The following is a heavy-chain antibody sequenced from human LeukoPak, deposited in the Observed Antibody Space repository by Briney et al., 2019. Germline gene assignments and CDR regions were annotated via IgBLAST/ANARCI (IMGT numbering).Heavy chain of an antibody. CDR1: GGSMNNYY. Sequence: PSETLSLTCTVSGGSMNNYYWTWIRQPPGKGLEWIGFIYHSGSTNYNPSLKSRITISLDTSKDQFSLKLSSVTAADTAVYYCARVVIHYDILTGYYVGNNWFDPWGQGTLVTVSS. D-gene: IGHD3-9*01. V-gene: IGHV4-59*01. CDR2: IYHSGST. CDR3: ARVVIHYDILTGYYVGNNWFDP. J-gene: IGHJ5*02.